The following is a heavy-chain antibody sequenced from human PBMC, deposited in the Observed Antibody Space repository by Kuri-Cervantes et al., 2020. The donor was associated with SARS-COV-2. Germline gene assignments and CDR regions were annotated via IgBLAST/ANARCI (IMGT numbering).Heavy chain of an antibody. J-gene: IGHJ4*02. D-gene: IGHD6-13*01. CDR1: GGTFSSYA. Sequence: SVKVSCKASGGTFSSYAISWVRQAPGQGLEWMGGIIPIFGTANYAQKFQGRVTITADESTSTAYMELSGLRSEDTAVYYCASPGTWGQQLVQSLRYWGQGTLVTVSS. CDR2: IIPIFGTA. CDR3: ASPGTWGQQLVQSLRY. V-gene: IGHV1-69*13.